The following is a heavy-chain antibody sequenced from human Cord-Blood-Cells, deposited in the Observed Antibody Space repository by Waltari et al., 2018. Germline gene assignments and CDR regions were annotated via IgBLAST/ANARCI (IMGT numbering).Heavy chain of an antibody. V-gene: IGHV4-39*01. CDR2: IYYSGST. D-gene: IGHD5-18*01. CDR3: ARVIRSYGFYFDY. J-gene: IGHJ4*02. Sequence: QLQLQESGPGLVKPSETLSLTCTVSGGSISGSSYYWGWIRQPPGKGLEWIGSIYYSGSTYYNPSLKSRVTISVDTSKNQFSLKLSSVTAADTAVYYCARVIRSYGFYFDYWGQGTLVTVSS. CDR1: GGSISGSSYY.